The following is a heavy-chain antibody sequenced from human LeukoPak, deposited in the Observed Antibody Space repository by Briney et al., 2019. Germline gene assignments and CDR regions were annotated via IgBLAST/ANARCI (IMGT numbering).Heavy chain of an antibody. J-gene: IGHJ6*03. V-gene: IGHV4-39*07. D-gene: IGHD4-23*01. CDR2: IYYSGST. CDR1: GGSISSSSYY. Sequence: SETLSLTCTVSGGSISSSSYYWGWIRQPPGKGLEWIGSIYYSGSTYYNPSLKSRVTISVDTSKNQFSLKLSSVTAADTAVYYCARVRYGGNSEDYYYYYMDVWGKGTTVTVSS. CDR3: ARVRYGGNSEDYYYYYMDV.